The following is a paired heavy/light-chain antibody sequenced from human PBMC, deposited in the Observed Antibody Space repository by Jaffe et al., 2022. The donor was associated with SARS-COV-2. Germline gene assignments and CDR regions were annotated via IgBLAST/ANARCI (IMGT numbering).Heavy chain of an antibody. Sequence: QVQLVESGGGLVKPGGSLRLSCAASGFTFSDYYMSWIRQAPGKGLEWVSYISSSGSTIYYADSVKGRFTISRDNAKNSLYLQMNSLRAEDTAVYYCARDLIAAAGTSELGYWGQGTLVTVSS. CDR2: ISSSGSTI. CDR3: ARDLIAAAGTSELGY. D-gene: IGHD6-13*01. V-gene: IGHV3-11*01. J-gene: IGHJ4*02. CDR1: GFTFSDYY.
Light chain of an antibody. Sequence: SYELTQPPSVSVSPGQTASITCSGDKLGDKYACWYQQKPGQSPVLVIYQDSKRPSGIPERFSGSNSGNTATLTISGTQAMDEADYYCQAWDSSTAGVFGTGTKVTVL. CDR1: KLGDKY. J-gene: IGLJ1*01. CDR3: QAWDSSTAGV. V-gene: IGLV3-1*01. CDR2: QDS.